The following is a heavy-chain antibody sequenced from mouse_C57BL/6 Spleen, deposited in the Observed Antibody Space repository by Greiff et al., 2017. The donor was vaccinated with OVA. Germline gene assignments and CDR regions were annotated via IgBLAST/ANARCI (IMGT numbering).Heavy chain of an antibody. CDR1: GYTFTGYW. J-gene: IGHJ2*01. D-gene: IGHD2-4*01. V-gene: IGHV1-9*01. CDR2: IYPGSGST. Sequence: VQLQQSGAELVKPGASVKLSCKASGYTFTGYWIDWVKQRPGQGLEWIGEIYPGSGSTNYNEKFKGKATLTADTSSNTAYMQLSSLTTEDSAVYYCAGSYYYDYDGDYWGQGTTLTVSS. CDR3: AGSYYYDYDGDY.